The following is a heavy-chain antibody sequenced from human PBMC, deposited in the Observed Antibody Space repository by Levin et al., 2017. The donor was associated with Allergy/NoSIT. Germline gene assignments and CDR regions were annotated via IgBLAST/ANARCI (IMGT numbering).Heavy chain of an antibody. V-gene: IGHV3-74*01. CDR2: INSDRSNT. D-gene: IGHD2-2*01. J-gene: IGHJ4*02. CDR3: ARGGCSSTSCLDY. Sequence: PGGSLRLSCAASGFTFSSNWMHWVRQAPGEGRVWVSEINSDRSNTNYADSVKGRFTISRDNARNTLYLQMNSVRAEDTAVYYCARGGCSSTSCLDYWGQGTLVTVSS. CDR1: GFTFSSNW.